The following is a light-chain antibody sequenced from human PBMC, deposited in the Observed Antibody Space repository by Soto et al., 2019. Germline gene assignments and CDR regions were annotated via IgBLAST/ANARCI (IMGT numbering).Light chain of an antibody. J-gene: IGLJ1*01. CDR2: TND. CDR3: AAWDDTSSFV. CDR1: SSNIGRNT. V-gene: IGLV1-44*01. Sequence: QSVLTQPPSASGTPGQRVIISCSGGSSNIGRNTVNWYQHLPGTAPRLLIYTNDQRPSGVPDRFSGSKSGTSASLAISGLXSEDEADYYCAAWDDTSSFVFGTGTKVTVL.